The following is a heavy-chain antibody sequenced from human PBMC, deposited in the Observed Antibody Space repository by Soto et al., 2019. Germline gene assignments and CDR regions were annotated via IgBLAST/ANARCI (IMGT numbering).Heavy chain of an antibody. J-gene: IGHJ4*02. D-gene: IGHD1-26*01. CDR2: IYASGSP. Sequence: SETLSLTCTISGGSISVYYWSWVRQPPGHELEWIGYIYASGSPYYNPSLRSRVTISADTSKNQISLKLTSPTAADTAVYYCARGVGSSPPRYWGRGALVTVSS. CDR3: ARGVGSSPPRY. CDR1: GGSISVYY. V-gene: IGHV4-59*01.